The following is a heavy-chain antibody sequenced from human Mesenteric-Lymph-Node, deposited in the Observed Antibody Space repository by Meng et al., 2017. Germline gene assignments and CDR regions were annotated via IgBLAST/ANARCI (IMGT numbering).Heavy chain of an antibody. D-gene: IGHD6-13*01. J-gene: IGHJ4*02. Sequence: QVQLVQSGAEVKKPGASVKVSCKASGYTFTSYGISWVRQAPGQGLEWMGWISAYNGNTKYSQKFQGRVTITRDTSASTAYMELSSLRSEDTAVYYGATGIAAAGNFDYWGQGTLVTVSS. CDR1: GYTFTSYG. V-gene: IGHV1-18*01. CDR3: ATGIAAAGNFDY. CDR2: ISAYNGNT.